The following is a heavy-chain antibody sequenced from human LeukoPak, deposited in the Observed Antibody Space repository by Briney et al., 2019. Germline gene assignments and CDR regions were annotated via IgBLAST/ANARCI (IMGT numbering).Heavy chain of an antibody. V-gene: IGHV4-59*01. CDR3: ARDYDILDY. CDR1: GGSISSYY. D-gene: IGHD3-9*01. CDR2: IYYSGST. J-gene: IGHJ4*02. Sequence: TLSLTCTVSGGSISSYYWSWIRQPPGKGLEWIGYIYYSGSTNYNPSLKSRVTISVDTSKNQFSLKLSSVTAADTAVYYCARDYDILDYWGQGTLVTVSS.